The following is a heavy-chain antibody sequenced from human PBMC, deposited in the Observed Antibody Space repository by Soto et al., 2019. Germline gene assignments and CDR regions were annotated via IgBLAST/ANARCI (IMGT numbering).Heavy chain of an antibody. CDR3: GRGDLYYDMAV. CDR2: IIPRFGTP. D-gene: IGHD3-16*01. J-gene: IGHJ6*03. CDR1: GDSFSNYG. Sequence: QAHLVQSGAEVKKPGSSVKVSCKASGDSFSNYGFSWVRQAPGLGLEWMGGIIPRFGTPYYAQAFKGRVTLNAADSTTTVYMELTSLRSDDTAVYYCGRGDLYYDMAVWGQGTAVTVSS. V-gene: IGHV1-69*01.